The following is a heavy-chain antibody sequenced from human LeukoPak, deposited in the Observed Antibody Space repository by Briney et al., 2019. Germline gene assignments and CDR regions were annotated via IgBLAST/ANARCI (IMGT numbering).Heavy chain of an antibody. CDR2: INHSGST. CDR3: ARVVIAAAGINYYFYYMDV. Sequence: PSETLSLTYAVYVGSFSGYYWSWPRQPPGKGLEWIGEINHSGSTNYNPSLKSRVTISVDTSKNQFSLKLSSVTAADTAVYYCARVVIAAAGINYYFYYMDVWGKGTTVTVSS. D-gene: IGHD6-13*01. J-gene: IGHJ6*03. CDR1: VGSFSGYY. V-gene: IGHV4-34*01.